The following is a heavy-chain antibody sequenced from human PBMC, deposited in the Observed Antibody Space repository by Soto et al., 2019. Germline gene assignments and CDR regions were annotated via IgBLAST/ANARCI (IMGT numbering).Heavy chain of an antibody. V-gene: IGHV3-23*01. Sequence: GGSLRLSCAASDSTIRRYAMIWVGQAPGKGLEWVSGITGNGARIYYADSVKGRFSISRDNSKNTLYLQMDTLRAEDTAVYYCAKNGDFDYDAFDVWGQGTVVTVSS. CDR1: DSTIRRYA. CDR2: ITGNGARI. CDR3: AKNGDFDYDAFDV. D-gene: IGHD3-16*01. J-gene: IGHJ3*01.